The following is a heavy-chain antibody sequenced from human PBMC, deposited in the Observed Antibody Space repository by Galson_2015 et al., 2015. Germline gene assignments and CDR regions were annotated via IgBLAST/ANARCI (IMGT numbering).Heavy chain of an antibody. D-gene: IGHD3-9*01. Sequence: SLRLSCAASGFTFRIYVLHWVRQAPGKGLEWVADISHDGNYKYYADSVKGRFTSSRDNSKSTLYLQMDSLRADDTAVYYCARGPRNDILTGYYRFGMAYDNWGQGTLVTVSS. CDR2: ISHDGNYK. V-gene: IGHV3-30*03. J-gene: IGHJ4*02. CDR3: ARGPRNDILTGYYRFGMAYDN. CDR1: GFTFRIYV.